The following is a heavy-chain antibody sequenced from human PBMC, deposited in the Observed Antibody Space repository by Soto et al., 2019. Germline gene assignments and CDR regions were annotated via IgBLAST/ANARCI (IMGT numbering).Heavy chain of an antibody. V-gene: IGHV1-18*01. Sequence: GASVKVSCKASGYTFTSLGISWLRQAPGQGLEWMGWITTYNGKTNYAQKFRGRVTMTTETSTSTAYMELRSPRYDDTAVYYCARDTAADDYWGQGTLDTVAS. D-gene: IGHD6-25*01. J-gene: IGHJ4*02. CDR1: GYTFTSLG. CDR2: ITTYNGKT. CDR3: ARDTAADDY.